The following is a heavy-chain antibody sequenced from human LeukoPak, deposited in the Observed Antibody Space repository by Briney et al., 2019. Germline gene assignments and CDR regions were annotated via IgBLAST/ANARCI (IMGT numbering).Heavy chain of an antibody. CDR3: AREGTSTDYSQLYYY. V-gene: IGHV4-59*01. J-gene: IGHJ4*02. Sequence: SETLSLTCTVSGGSISNYYWSWIRQPPGKGLEWIGYISYSGSTNYHPSLKSRVTMSVDTPKNQLSLKLSSVTAADTAVYYCAREGTSTDYSQLYYYWGQGILVTVSS. D-gene: IGHD3-22*01. CDR2: ISYSGST. CDR1: GGSISNYY.